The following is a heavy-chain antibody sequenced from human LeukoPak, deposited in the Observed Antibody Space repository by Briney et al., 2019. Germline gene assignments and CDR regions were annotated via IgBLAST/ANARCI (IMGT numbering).Heavy chain of an antibody. CDR1: GGSFSGYY. V-gene: IGHV4-34*01. J-gene: IGHJ4*02. D-gene: IGHD1-26*01. Sequence: SETLSLTCAVYGGSFSGYYWSWIRQPPGKGLEWIGEINHSGSTNYNPSLKSRVTISVDTSKNQFSLMLSSVAAADTAVYYCASLYSRRYSGSYRSFDYWGQGTLVTVSS. CDR2: INHSGST. CDR3: ASLYSRRYSGSYRSFDY.